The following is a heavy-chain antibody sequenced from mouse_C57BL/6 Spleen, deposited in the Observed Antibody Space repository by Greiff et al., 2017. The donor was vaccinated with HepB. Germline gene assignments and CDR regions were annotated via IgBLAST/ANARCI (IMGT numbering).Heavy chain of an antibody. J-gene: IGHJ4*01. Sequence: EVKVVESGGGLVQPGGSLKLSCAASGFTFSDYGLAWVRQAPRKGPEWVAFISNLAYSIYYADTVTGRFTISRENAKNTLYLEMSSLRSEDTAMYYCARREGYFYAMDYWGQGTSVTVSS. V-gene: IGHV5-15*01. D-gene: IGHD2-3*01. CDR3: ARREGYFYAMDY. CDR2: ISNLAYSI. CDR1: GFTFSDYG.